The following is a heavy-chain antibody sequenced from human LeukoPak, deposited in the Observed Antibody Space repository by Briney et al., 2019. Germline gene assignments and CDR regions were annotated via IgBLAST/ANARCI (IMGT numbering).Heavy chain of an antibody. CDR2: IIPIFGTA. Sequence: VASVKVSCKASGGTFSSYAISWVRQAPGQGLEWMGGIIPIFGTANYAQKFQGRVTITTDESTGTAYMELSSLRSEDTAVYYCASVSSPLYYYYMDVWGKGTTVTVSS. J-gene: IGHJ6*03. V-gene: IGHV1-69*05. CDR3: ASVSSPLYYYYMDV. CDR1: GGTFSSYA.